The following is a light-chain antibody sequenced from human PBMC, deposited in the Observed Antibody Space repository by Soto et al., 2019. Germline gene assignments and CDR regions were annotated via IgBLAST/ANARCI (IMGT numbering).Light chain of an antibody. CDR3: LQDHEHLT. CDR1: QGYRSD. V-gene: IGKV1-6*01. CDR2: AAS. J-gene: IGKJ4*01. Sequence: AIQVTQSPSSLSASVGDRVTITCRATQGYRSDLGWYQQKPGKAPNLLIYAASTLQSGVPSRFSGSGSGTDFTLTITSLQPEDSASYYCLQDHEHLTFGGGTRVEIK.